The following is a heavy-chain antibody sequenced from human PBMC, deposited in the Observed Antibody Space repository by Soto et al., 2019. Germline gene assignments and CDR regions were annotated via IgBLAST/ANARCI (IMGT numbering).Heavy chain of an antibody. V-gene: IGHV4-34*01. CDR1: GGSFSGYF. D-gene: IGHD1-1*01. CDR3: VRGPYNYNSRYFDY. Sequence: ETLSLTCTVSGGSFSGYFWTWIRQPPGKGLEWLAEINHSGITNYNPSVESRVSMSVDTSKNQFSLRLYSVTAADTAVYYCVRGPYNYNSRYFDYWGQGTLVTVSS. CDR2: INHSGIT. J-gene: IGHJ4*02.